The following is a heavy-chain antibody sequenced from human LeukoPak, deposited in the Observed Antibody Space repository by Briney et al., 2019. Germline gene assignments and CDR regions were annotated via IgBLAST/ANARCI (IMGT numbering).Heavy chain of an antibody. V-gene: IGHV3-21*04. Sequence: GGSLRLSCAASGFTFSAYSMNWVRQAPGKGLEWVSYITQSSTYIYYADSVKGRFTISRDNAKNTLYLQMNSLRAEDTAVYYCARDNGDHLFDYWGQGTLVTVSS. CDR3: ARDNGDHLFDY. D-gene: IGHD2-21*02. J-gene: IGHJ4*02. CDR2: ITQSSTYI. CDR1: GFTFSAYS.